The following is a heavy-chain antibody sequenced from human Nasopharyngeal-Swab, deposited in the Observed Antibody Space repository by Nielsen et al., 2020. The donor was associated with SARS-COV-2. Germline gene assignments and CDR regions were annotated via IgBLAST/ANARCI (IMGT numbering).Heavy chain of an antibody. CDR2: ISGSGGST. CDR3: ARHYYDTRAVWFDP. D-gene: IGHD3-22*01. V-gene: IGHV3-23*01. Sequence: GGSLRLSCAASGFTFSSYAMSWVRQAPGKGLEWVSAISGSGGSTYYADSVKGRFTISRDNSKNTLYLQMNSLRAEDTAVYYCARHYYDTRAVWFDPWGQGTLVTVSS. J-gene: IGHJ5*02. CDR1: GFTFSSYA.